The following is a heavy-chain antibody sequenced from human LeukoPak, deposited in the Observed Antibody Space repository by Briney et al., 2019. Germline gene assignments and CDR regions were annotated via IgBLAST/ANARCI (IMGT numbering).Heavy chain of an antibody. CDR2: INHSGST. J-gene: IGHJ5*02. D-gene: IGHD2-2*02. V-gene: IGHV4-34*01. Sequence: SETLSLTCTDSGGSISSYYWSWIRQPPGKGLEWIGEINHSGSTNYNPSLKSRVTISVDTSKNQFSLKLSSVTAADTAVYYCARGPGTVVPAAIPWFDPWGQGTLVTVSS. CDR1: GGSISSYY. CDR3: ARGPGTVVPAAIPWFDP.